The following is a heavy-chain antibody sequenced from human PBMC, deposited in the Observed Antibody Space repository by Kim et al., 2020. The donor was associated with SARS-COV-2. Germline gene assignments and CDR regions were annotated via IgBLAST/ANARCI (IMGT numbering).Heavy chain of an antibody. Sequence: SETLSLTCTVSGGSISSGGYYWSWIRQHPGKGLEWIGYIYYSGSTYYNPSLKSRVTISVDTSKNQFSLKLSSVTAADTAVYYCARYSQGSSGRITMVRGVIISAFDIWGQGTMVTVSS. J-gene: IGHJ3*02. CDR3: ARYSQGSSGRITMVRGVIISAFDI. V-gene: IGHV4-31*03. CDR1: GGSISSGGYY. CDR2: IYYSGST. D-gene: IGHD3-10*01.